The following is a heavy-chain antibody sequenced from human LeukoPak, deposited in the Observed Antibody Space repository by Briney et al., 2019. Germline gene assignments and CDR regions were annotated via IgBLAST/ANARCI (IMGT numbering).Heavy chain of an antibody. D-gene: IGHD3-16*01. CDR2: IKEDGSEK. CDR3: AKDDAWGRYKD. J-gene: IGHJ1*01. Sequence: GGSLRLSCVASGFTFSNYWMSWVRQAPGKGLECVANIKEDGSEKYYVDSVKGRFTISRDNAKNSLYLQMNSLRAEDTAVYYCAKDDAWGRYKDWGQGTLVTVSS. V-gene: IGHV3-7*03. CDR1: GFTFSNYW.